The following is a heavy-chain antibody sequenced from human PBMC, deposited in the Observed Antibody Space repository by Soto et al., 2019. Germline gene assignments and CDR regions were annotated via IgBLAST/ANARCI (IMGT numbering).Heavy chain of an antibody. Sequence: ASVKVSCKASGYTFTSYGISWVRQAPGQGLEWMGWISAYNGNTNYAQKLQGRVTMTTDTSTSTAYMELRSLRSDDTAVYYCARDRPRGYSGYGFDYWGQGTLVTDSS. CDR2: ISAYNGNT. J-gene: IGHJ4*02. CDR3: ARDRPRGYSGYGFDY. V-gene: IGHV1-18*01. D-gene: IGHD5-12*01. CDR1: GYTFTSYG.